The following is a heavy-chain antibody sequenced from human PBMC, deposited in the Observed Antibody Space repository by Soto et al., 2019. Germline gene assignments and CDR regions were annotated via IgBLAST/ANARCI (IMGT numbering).Heavy chain of an antibody. V-gene: IGHV3-53*01. CDR3: ARASVGATSLSFDY. CDR1: GFTVSSNY. Sequence: LRLSCAASGFTVSSNYMSWVRQAPGKGLEWVSVIYSGGSTYYADSVKGRFTISRDNSKNTLYLQMNSLRAEDTAVYYCARASVGATSLSFDYWGQGTLVTVSS. J-gene: IGHJ4*02. D-gene: IGHD1-26*01. CDR2: IYSGGST.